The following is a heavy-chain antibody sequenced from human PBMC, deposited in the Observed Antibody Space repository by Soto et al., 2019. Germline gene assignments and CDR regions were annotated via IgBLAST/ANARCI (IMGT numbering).Heavy chain of an antibody. CDR1: GFTFSSYS. CDR2: ISSSSSYI. V-gene: IGHV3-21*01. Sequence: PVGSLRLSCAASGFTFSSYSMNWVRQAPGKGLEWVSSISSSSSYIYYAGSVKGRFTISRDNAKNSLYLQMNSLRAEDTAVYYCAREQRSGGYSMDGCGKGTTVTVSS. CDR3: AREQRSGGYSMDG. J-gene: IGHJ6*03. D-gene: IGHD1-1*01.